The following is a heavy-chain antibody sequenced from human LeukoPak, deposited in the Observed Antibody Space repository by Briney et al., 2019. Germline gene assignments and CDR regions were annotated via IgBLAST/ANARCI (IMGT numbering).Heavy chain of an antibody. CDR3: ARVRIPTVTTGVHYFDY. J-gene: IGHJ4*02. CDR2: ISGSGSTI. CDR1: GFTFSDYY. Sequence: TGGSLRLSCAASGFTFSDYYMSWIRQAPGKGLEWVSYISGSGSTIYYADSVKGRFTISKDNAKNSLYLQMNSLRAEDTAVYYCARVRIPTVTTGVHYFDYWGQGTLVTVSS. V-gene: IGHV3-11*04. D-gene: IGHD4-17*01.